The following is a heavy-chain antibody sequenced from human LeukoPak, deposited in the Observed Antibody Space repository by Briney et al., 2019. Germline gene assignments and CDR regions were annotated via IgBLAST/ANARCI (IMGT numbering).Heavy chain of an antibody. CDR2: ISAYNGNT. J-gene: IGHJ6*02. Sequence: ASVKVSCKTSGYTFISYGISWVRQAPGQGLEWMGWISAYNGNTNYAQKFQGRVSMTTDTSTSTAYMELRSLRADDTAVYYCARIQLWLRVYYYGMDVWGQGTTVTVSS. CDR3: ARIQLWLRVYYYGMDV. CDR1: GYTFISYG. D-gene: IGHD5-18*01. V-gene: IGHV1-18*01.